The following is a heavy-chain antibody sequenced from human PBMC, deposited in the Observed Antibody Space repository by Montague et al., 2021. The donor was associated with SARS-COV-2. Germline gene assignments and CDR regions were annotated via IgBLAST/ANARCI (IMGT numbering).Heavy chain of an antibody. V-gene: IGHV4-4*07. J-gene: IGHJ4*02. CDR3: ARDVVAAPGTFDY. CDR2: VSASGST. CDR1: GDSISYFY. D-gene: IGHD6-13*01. Sequence: SETLSLTCTVSGDSISYFYWSWIRQPAGKGLEWIGRVSASGSTNYNPSLNSRVTMSVETSKKQFSLRLSPVTAADTAVYYCARDVVAAPGTFDYWGQGALVTVSS.